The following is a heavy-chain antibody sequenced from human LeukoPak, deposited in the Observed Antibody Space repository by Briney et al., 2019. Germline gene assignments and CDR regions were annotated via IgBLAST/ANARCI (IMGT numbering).Heavy chain of an antibody. CDR3: ARVPISRYFDWLFPRFDY. CDR2: ISAYNGNT. J-gene: IGHJ4*02. Sequence: ASVTVSCKASGYTFTSYGISWVRQAPGQGLEWMGWISAYNGNTNYAQKLQGRVTMTTDTSTSTAYMELRSLRSDDTAVYYCARVPISRYFDWLFPRFDYWGQGALVTVSS. V-gene: IGHV1-18*01. CDR1: GYTFTSYG. D-gene: IGHD3-9*01.